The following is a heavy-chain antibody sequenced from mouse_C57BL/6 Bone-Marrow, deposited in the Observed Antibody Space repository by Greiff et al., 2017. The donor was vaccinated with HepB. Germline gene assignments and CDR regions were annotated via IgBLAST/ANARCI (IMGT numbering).Heavy chain of an antibody. V-gene: IGHV14-2*01. CDR3: ASITTVVASYYYAMDY. D-gene: IGHD1-1*01. CDR1: GFNIKDYY. Sequence: EVQLQQSGAELVKPGASVKLSCTASGFNIKDYYMHWVKQRPEQGLEWIGRIDPEDGETKYAPKFQGKATITADTSSNTAYLQLSSLTSEDTAVYYCASITTVVASYYYAMDYWGQGTSVTVSS. J-gene: IGHJ4*01. CDR2: IDPEDGET.